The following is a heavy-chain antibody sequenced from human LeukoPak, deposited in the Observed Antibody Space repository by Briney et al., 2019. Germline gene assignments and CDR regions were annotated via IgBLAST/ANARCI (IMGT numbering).Heavy chain of an antibody. CDR2: MNPNSGNT. CDR3: ARRPSYCSSTSCYRRWFDP. V-gene: IGHV1-8*01. J-gene: IGHJ5*02. D-gene: IGHD2-2*01. CDR1: GYTFTSYD. Sequence: ASVKVSCKASGYTFTSYDINWVRQAAGQGLEWMGWMNPNSGNTEYAQKLQGRVTMTRNTSISTAYMELSSLRSEDTAVYYCARRPSYCSSTSCYRRWFDPWGQGTLVTVS.